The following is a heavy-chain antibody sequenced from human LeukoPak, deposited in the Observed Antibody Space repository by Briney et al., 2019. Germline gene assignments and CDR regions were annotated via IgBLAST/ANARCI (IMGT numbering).Heavy chain of an antibody. D-gene: IGHD5-12*01. CDR1: GGSISSSSYY. Sequence: PSETLSLTCTVSGGSISSSSYYWGWIRQPPGKGLEWIGSIYYSGSTYYNPSLKSRVTISLDTSKSQFSLKLSSVTAADTAVYYCARSTWLLGKWGQGTLVTVSS. J-gene: IGHJ4*02. CDR2: IYYSGST. CDR3: ARSTWLLGK. V-gene: IGHV4-39*07.